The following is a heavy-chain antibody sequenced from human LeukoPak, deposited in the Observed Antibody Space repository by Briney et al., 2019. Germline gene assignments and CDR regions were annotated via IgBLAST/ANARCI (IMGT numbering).Heavy chain of an antibody. CDR3: ASQPVSSGWFFSS. CDR1: GDSVSSNNAA. J-gene: IGHJ5*02. CDR2: TYYRSKWYN. V-gene: IGHV6-1*01. Sequence: SQTLSLTCAISGDSVSSNNAAWNWIRQSPSRGLEWLGRTYYRSKWYNDYAVFVKSRVTINPDTSKNQISLQLDSVTPEDTAVYYCASQPVSSGWFFSSWGQGTLVTVSS. D-gene: IGHD6-19*01.